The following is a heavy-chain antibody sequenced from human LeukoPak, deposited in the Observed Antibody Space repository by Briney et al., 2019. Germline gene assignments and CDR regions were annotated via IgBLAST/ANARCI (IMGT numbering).Heavy chain of an antibody. CDR1: GFTFSDYY. Sequence: GGSLRLSCAASGFTFSDYYMSWIRQAPGKGLEWVSYIGSSGSAIYYADSVKGRFTVSRDNAKNSLYLQMNSLRAEDTAVYYCAELGITMIGGVWGKGTTVTISS. CDR2: IGSSGSAI. V-gene: IGHV3-11*04. J-gene: IGHJ6*04. CDR3: AELGITMIGGV. D-gene: IGHD3-10*02.